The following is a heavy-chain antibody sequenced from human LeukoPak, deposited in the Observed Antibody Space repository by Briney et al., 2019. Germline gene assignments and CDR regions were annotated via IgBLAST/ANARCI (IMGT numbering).Heavy chain of an antibody. J-gene: IGHJ4*02. V-gene: IGHV3-43*02. CDR1: GFTFGDYT. D-gene: IGHD3-3*01. CDR2: ITGDGGTT. Sequence: GGSLRLSCAASGFTFGDYTMHWFRQPPGRGLQWVSLITGDGGTTSYAGSVKGRFTISRDNSKNSLYLHMNSLGNEDTAIYYCAKGHFGAGHYWGQGTLVTVSS. CDR3: AKGHFGAGHY.